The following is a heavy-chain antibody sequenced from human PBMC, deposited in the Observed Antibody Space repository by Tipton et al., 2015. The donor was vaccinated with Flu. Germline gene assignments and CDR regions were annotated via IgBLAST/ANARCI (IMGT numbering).Heavy chain of an antibody. D-gene: IGHD2-2*01. V-gene: IGHV4-39*07. CDR1: GGSISGSTYY. J-gene: IGHJ3*02. Sequence: TLSLTCNVSGGSISGSTYYWNWIRQPPGKGLEWIGSVYYDGNTYYNPALKCRVTISADTSKSQLSLKVNSVTAADTSVYFCARAMGYCSTISCSEAFDIWGQGTMVTVSS. CDR3: ARAMGYCSTISCSEAFDI. CDR2: VYYDGNT.